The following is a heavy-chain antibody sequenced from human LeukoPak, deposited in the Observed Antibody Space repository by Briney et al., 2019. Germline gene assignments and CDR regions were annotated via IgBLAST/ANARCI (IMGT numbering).Heavy chain of an antibody. CDR2: IYTSGST. CDR1: GGSISSGSYY. V-gene: IGHV4-61*02. J-gene: IGHJ5*02. Sequence: SQTLSLTCTVSGGSISSGSYYWNWIRQPAGKGLEWIGRIYTSGSTDYNPSLKSRVTISVDTSKNQFSLKLSSVAAADTAVYFCARVDYQLLVGWFDPWGQGTLVTVSS. D-gene: IGHD1-26*01. CDR3: ARVDYQLLVGWFDP.